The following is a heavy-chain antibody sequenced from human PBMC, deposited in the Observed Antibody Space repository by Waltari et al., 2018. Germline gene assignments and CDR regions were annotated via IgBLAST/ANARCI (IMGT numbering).Heavy chain of an antibody. CDR3: ARGDYYDSSGNRTRGFDP. CDR2: FSYDGTNK. V-gene: IGHV3-30*04. D-gene: IGHD3-22*01. CDR1: GFPARYPP. Sequence: QVQLVESGGRGVQPGRSRGRSCVASGFPARYPPWHWVRQAPGKGLEWVAGFSYDGTNKYYADSVKGRFTISRDNSKNTMSLQMTGLRAEDTAIYYCARGDYYDSSGNRTRGFDPWGQGTLVTVSS. J-gene: IGHJ5*02.